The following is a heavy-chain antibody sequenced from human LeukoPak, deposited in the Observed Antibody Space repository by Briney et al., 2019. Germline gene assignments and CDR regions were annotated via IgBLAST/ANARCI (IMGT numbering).Heavy chain of an antibody. D-gene: IGHD4-23*01. CDR1: GFTFSSYA. J-gene: IGHJ6*03. Sequence: PGGSLRLSCAASGFTFSSYAMHWVRQAPGKGLEWVAVISYDGSNKYYADSVKGRFTISRDNSKNTLYLQMNSLRAEDTAVYYCARARDDYGGKSPGYMDVWGKGTTVTVSS. CDR2: ISYDGSNK. CDR3: ARARDDYGGKSPGYMDV. V-gene: IGHV3-30-3*01.